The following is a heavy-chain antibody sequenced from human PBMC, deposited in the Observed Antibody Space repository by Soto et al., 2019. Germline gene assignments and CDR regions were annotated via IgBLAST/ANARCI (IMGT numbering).Heavy chain of an antibody. J-gene: IGHJ4*01. V-gene: IGHV3-15*07. CDR2: IKSESDGGTT. CDR1: GFSLSNVW. Sequence: EVQLVESGGGLVKPGESLRLSCAASGFSLSNVWMNWVRKAPGKGLEWVGRIKSESDGGTTEYGAPVRGRFTISRDDSSNTMYLQMNRLRTDDTAVYYCTTFTVVTASDNWGQGALVTVSS. D-gene: IGHD2-21*02. CDR3: TTFTVVTASDN.